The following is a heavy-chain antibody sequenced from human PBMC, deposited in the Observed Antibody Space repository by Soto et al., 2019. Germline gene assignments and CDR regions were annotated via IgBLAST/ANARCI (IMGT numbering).Heavy chain of an antibody. CDR1: GFTFSSYW. CDR3: ARDNRWYSSSWYGRSYWYFDL. J-gene: IGHJ2*01. CDR2: IKQDGSEK. Sequence: PGGSLRLSCAASGFTFSSYWMSWVRQAPGKELEWVANIKQDGSEKYYVDSVKGRFTISRDNAKNSLYLQMNSLRAEDTAVYYCARDNRWYSSSWYGRSYWYFDLWGRGTLVTVSS. V-gene: IGHV3-7*01. D-gene: IGHD6-13*01.